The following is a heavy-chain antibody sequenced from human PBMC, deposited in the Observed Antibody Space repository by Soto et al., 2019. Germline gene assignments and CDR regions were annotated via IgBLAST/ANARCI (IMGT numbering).Heavy chain of an antibody. CDR1: GFTFSSYW. D-gene: IGHD3-10*01. V-gene: IGHV3-7*04. CDR3: ARATGADKEDY. Sequence: PGGSLRLSCAASGFTFSSYWMSWVRQAPGKGLEWVANIKEDGSERYYVDSVKGRFTISRDNAKNSLYLQMNGLRAEDTAVYYCARATGADKEDYWGQGTLVTAPQ. CDR2: IKEDGSER. J-gene: IGHJ4*02.